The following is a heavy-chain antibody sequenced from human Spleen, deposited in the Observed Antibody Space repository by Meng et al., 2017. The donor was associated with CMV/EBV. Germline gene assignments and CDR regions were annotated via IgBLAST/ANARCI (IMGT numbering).Heavy chain of an antibody. D-gene: IGHD1-26*01. Sequence: KASGYPFTGFYIHWMRQAPGQGLEWMGWINPNTGDTHYAQKFQGRVTMTRDTSISTAYMDLSRLEFDDTAVYFCARDLRELLDYFDYWGQGTLVTVSS. J-gene: IGHJ4*02. V-gene: IGHV1-2*02. CDR2: INPNTGDT. CDR3: ARDLRELLDYFDY. CDR1: GYPFTGFY.